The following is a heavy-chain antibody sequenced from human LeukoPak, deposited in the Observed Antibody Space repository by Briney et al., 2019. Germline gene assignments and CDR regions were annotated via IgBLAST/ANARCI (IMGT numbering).Heavy chain of an antibody. CDR3: ARNGGGGGLWPFDY. CDR1: GFTFRSYE. J-gene: IGHJ4*02. Sequence: GGSLRLSCIASGFTFRSYEMNWVRQAPGKGLEWVSYISTSGSNIDYADSVKGRVTISRDNAKNSLYLQVNSLRAEDTAVYYCARNGGGGGLWPFDYWGQGTLVTVSS. V-gene: IGHV3-48*03. CDR2: ISTSGSNI. D-gene: IGHD5-18*01.